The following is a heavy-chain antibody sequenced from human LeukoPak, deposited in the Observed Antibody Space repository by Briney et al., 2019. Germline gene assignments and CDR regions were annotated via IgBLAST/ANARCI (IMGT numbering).Heavy chain of an antibody. J-gene: IGHJ4*02. Sequence: ASETLSLTCTVSGGSISSSSYYWGWIRQPPGKGLEWIGSIYYSGSTYYNPSLKSRVTISVDTSKNQFSLKLSSVTAADTAVYYCARVGPGYSSSWPPYYFDYWGQGTLVTVSS. D-gene: IGHD6-13*01. V-gene: IGHV4-39*07. CDR3: ARVGPGYSSSWPPYYFDY. CDR1: GGSISSSSYY. CDR2: IYYSGST.